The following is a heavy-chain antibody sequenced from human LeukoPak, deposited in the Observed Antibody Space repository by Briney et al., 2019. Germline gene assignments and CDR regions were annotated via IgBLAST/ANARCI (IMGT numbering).Heavy chain of an antibody. CDR1: GFTFSDYY. CDR3: ASGYSSGWPFDY. Sequence: PGGSLRLSCAASGFTFSDYYMSWIRQAPGKGLEWVSYISSSGSTIYYADSVKGRFTFSRDNAKNSLYLQMNSLRAEDTAVYYCASGYSSGWPFDYWGQGTLVTVSS. J-gene: IGHJ4*02. D-gene: IGHD6-19*01. CDR2: ISSSGSTI. V-gene: IGHV3-11*01.